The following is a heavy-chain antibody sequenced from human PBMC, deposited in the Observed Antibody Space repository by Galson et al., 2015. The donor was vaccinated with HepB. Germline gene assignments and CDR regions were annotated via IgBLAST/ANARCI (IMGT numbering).Heavy chain of an antibody. CDR2: ISGSGGST. Sequence: SLRLSCAASGFTFSSYAMSWVRQAPGKGLEWVSDISGSGGSTYYADSVKGRFTISRDNSKNTLFLQMNSLRAEDTAVYYCAKDAYYGSVKPYYFDYWGQGTLVTVSS. CDR1: GFTFSSYA. J-gene: IGHJ4*02. D-gene: IGHD3-10*01. CDR3: AKDAYYGSVKPYYFDY. V-gene: IGHV3-23*01.